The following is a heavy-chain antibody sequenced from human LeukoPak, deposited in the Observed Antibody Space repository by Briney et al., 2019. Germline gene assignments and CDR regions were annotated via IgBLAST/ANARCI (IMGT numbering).Heavy chain of an antibody. Sequence: GRSLRLSCAASGFTFSSYAMHWARQAPGKGLEWVAVISYDGSNKYYADSVKGRFTISRDNSKNTLYLQMNSLRAEDTAVYYCARGRGIVAPSGYWGQGTLVTVSS. D-gene: IGHD1-26*01. CDR1: GFTFSSYA. CDR3: ARGRGIVAPSGY. V-gene: IGHV3-30*04. J-gene: IGHJ4*02. CDR2: ISYDGSNK.